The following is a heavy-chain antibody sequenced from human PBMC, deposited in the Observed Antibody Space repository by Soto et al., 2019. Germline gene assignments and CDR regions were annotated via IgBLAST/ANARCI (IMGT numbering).Heavy chain of an antibody. CDR3: ARAPPFYDYGMDV. Sequence: QVQLRQWGAGLLKPSETLSLTCAIYGGSFSDYYCSWIRQSPGKGLEWIGEINHSGSTNYNPSLKTRVTISLDTSMNLFSLQLSSVTAADTAVYYCARAPPFYDYGMDVWCQGTTGTVSS. J-gene: IGHJ6*02. CDR1: GGSFSDYY. V-gene: IGHV4-34*01. CDR2: INHSGST.